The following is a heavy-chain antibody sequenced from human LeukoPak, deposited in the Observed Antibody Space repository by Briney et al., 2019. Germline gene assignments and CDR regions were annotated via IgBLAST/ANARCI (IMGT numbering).Heavy chain of an antibody. CDR3: ARPDLQAVGYGMDA. CDR2: IYYSGST. Sequence: SETLSLTCTVSGGSISSSSYYWGWIRQPPGKGLEWIGSIYYSGSTYYNPSLKSRVTISVDTSKNQFSLKLSSVTAADTAVYYCARPDLQAVGYGMDAWGQGTTVTVSS. CDR1: GGSISSSSYY. D-gene: IGHD5-24*01. V-gene: IGHV4-39*01. J-gene: IGHJ6*02.